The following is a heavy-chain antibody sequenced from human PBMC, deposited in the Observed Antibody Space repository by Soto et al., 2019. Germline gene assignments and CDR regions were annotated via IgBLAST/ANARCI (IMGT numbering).Heavy chain of an antibody. Sequence: ASVKVSCKASGYTFTGHYMHWVRQAPGQGLEWMGWINPNSVGTNYAQKFQGRVTMTTDTSTSTAYMELRSLRSDDTAVYYCARDGNLVLLELPTDYWGQGTLVTVPS. D-gene: IGHD1-7*01. CDR2: INPNSVGT. V-gene: IGHV1-2*02. CDR1: GYTFTGHY. J-gene: IGHJ4*02. CDR3: ARDGNLVLLELPTDY.